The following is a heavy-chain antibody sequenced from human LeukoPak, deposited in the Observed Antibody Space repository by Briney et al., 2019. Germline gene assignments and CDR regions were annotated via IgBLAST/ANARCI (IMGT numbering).Heavy chain of an antibody. V-gene: IGHV3-30*04. CDR2: TSDDGSYK. J-gene: IGHJ4*02. CDR1: GFTFNAYT. Sequence: GGSLRLSCAASGFTFNAYTIHWVRQTPGKGLEWVAVTSDDGSYKFYTDSVKGRFTISRDNSKNSLYLQMNSLRAEDTAVYYCARDQYYGSGTYYNSSKGYFDYWGQGTLVTVSS. CDR3: ARDQYYGSGTYYNSSKGYFDY. D-gene: IGHD3-10*01.